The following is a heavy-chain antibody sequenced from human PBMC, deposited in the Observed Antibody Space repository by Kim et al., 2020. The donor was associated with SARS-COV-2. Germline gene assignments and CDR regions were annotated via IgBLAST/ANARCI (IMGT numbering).Heavy chain of an antibody. D-gene: IGHD3-22*01. J-gene: IGHJ4*02. CDR1: GFTFSRYW. V-gene: IGHV3-74*01. CDR2: ISSDGSST. Sequence: GGSLRLSCAASGFTFSRYWMHWVRQAPGKGLVWVSRISSDGSSTDYADSVKGRFTISRDNAKNTLYLQMNSLRVEDTAVYYCVRDFARGIYDGSGYSFDYWGQGTPVTVSS. CDR3: VRDFARGIYDGSGYSFDY.